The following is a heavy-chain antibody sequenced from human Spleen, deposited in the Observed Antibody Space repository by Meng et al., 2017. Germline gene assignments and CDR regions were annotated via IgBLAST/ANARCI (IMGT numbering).Heavy chain of an antibody. Sequence: VERVQSVLECKKPGAPLKVPCKASRYTFPDYWLHWVRRAPGQGLEWMGRINPKSGDTHYAQRFQGRVTMTGDTSISTAYMELSGLRSDDTAMYYCARDEDISAAGKLFGDYWGQGTLVTVSS. D-gene: IGHD6-13*01. CDR3: ARDEDISAAGKLFGDY. CDR2: INPKSGDT. J-gene: IGHJ4*02. CDR1: RYTFPDYW. V-gene: IGHV1-2*06.